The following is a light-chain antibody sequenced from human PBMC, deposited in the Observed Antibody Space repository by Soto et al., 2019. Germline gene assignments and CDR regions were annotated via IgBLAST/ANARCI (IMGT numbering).Light chain of an antibody. Sequence: ERVMTQSPATLSVSPGGRATLSCRASQSISSNLAWYQQKPGQAPRLLIYGASTRAAGIPARFSGSGSGTEFTLTISSVQSEDSAVYYCQQYNDWWTFGQGTKVDIK. CDR1: QSISSN. CDR2: GAS. J-gene: IGKJ1*01. CDR3: QQYNDWWT. V-gene: IGKV3-15*01.